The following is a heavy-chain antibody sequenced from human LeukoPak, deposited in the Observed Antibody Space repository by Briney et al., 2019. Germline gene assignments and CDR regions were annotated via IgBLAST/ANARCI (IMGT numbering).Heavy chain of an antibody. D-gene: IGHD3-10*01. Sequence: SQTLSLTCAISGDSVSSNSAAWNWIRQSPSRGLEWLGRTYYRSKWYNDYAVSVKSRITINPDTSKNQFSLQLNSVTPEDTAVYYCAREGTNLLWFGELLHYFDYWGQGTLVTVSS. CDR3: AREGTNLLWFGELLHYFDY. J-gene: IGHJ4*02. CDR1: GDSVSSNSAA. CDR2: TYYRSKWYN. V-gene: IGHV6-1*01.